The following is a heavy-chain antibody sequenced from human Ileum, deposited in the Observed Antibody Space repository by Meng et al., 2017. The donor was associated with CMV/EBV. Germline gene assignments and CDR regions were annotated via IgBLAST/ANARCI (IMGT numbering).Heavy chain of an antibody. J-gene: IGHJ4*02. CDR1: FSSYG. V-gene: IGHV3-30*02. D-gene: IGHD2-15*01. CDR3: AKESTARGYCSGGSCYLDY. CDR2: IRYDGSNK. Sequence: FSSYGMDWVRQAPGKGMEWVAFIRYDGSNKYYEDSVKGRFTISRENSKNTLYLQMNSLRAEDTAVYSCAKESTARGYCSGGSCYLDYWGQGTLVTVSS.